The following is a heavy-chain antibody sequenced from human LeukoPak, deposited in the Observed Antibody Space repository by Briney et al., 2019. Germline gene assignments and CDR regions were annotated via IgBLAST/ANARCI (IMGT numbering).Heavy chain of an antibody. CDR3: ARLTNNCFDP. Sequence: GESLKISCKGSGDSFTSYWIIWVRQMPGKGLEWMVKINPYDSYTKYSPSFQGHVTISADKSVSIAYLQWSNLEASDTAMYYCARLTNNCFDPWGQGTLVTVSS. J-gene: IGHJ5*02. V-gene: IGHV5-10-1*01. D-gene: IGHD3-9*01. CDR2: INPYDSYT. CDR1: GDSFTSYW.